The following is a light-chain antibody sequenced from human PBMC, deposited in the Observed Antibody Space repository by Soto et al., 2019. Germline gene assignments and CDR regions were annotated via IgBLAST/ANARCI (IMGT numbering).Light chain of an antibody. J-gene: IGKJ1*01. CDR2: KAS. CDR1: QTIDSW. V-gene: IGKV1-5*03. Sequence: DIQMTQSPSTLSASVGDRVTITRRASQTIDSWLAWYQQRPGKPPNLLIYKASTLASGVPSRFSGSGSGTEFTLTINSLRPDDFATYYCQQYHIYSGTFGQGTKVDIK. CDR3: QQYHIYSGT.